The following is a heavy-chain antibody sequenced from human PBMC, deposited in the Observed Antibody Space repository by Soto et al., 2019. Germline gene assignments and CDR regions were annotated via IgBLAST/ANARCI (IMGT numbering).Heavy chain of an antibody. V-gene: IGHV1-18*01. CDR1: GYTFTNFG. CDR3: ARLIPRVEAWSEH. D-gene: IGHD2-2*01. CDR2: ISAYTDTP. J-gene: IGHJ5*02. Sequence: ASVKVSCKASGYTFTNFGVTWVRRAPGQGLEWMGWISAYTDTPNYAQKFQGRVTMTIDTSTSTAYMDLRSLTSDDTAVYYCARLIPRVEAWSEHWGQGTLVSVSS.